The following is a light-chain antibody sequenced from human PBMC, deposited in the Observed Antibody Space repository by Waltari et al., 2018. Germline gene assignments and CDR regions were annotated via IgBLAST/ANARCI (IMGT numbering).Light chain of an antibody. V-gene: IGKV4-1*01. J-gene: IGKJ3*01. Sequence: DIVMTQSPDSLAVSLGERATINCKSSQSVLYSSNNKNYLAWYQQQPGQPPKLLIYWASTRESGVPDRFSGSESGTDFTLTISSLQAEDVAVYYCHQYYSTPFTFGPGTKVDIK. CDR1: QSVLYSSNNKNY. CDR3: HQYYSTPFT. CDR2: WAS.